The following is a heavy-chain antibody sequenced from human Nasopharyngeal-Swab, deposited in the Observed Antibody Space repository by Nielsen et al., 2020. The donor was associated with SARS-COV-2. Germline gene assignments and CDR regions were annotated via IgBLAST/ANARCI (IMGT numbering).Heavy chain of an antibody. CDR2: IGDKDHNYAT. V-gene: IGHV3-73*01. CDR3: TTDFYFDY. J-gene: IGHJ4*02. CDR1: GFIFSASA. Sequence: GESLKISCAASGFIFSASAIHWVRQASGKGLQWFGRIGDKDHNYATTYGASVQGRLTISRDDSKNTAFLQMDSLKTEDTALYYCTTDFYFDYWGQGTLVTVSS.